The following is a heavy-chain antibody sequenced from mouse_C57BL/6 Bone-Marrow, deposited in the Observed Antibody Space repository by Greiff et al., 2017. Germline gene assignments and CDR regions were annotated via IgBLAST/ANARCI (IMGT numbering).Heavy chain of an antibody. J-gene: IGHJ1*03. V-gene: IGHV1-54*01. D-gene: IGHD1-1*01. Sequence: QVQLQQSGAELVRPGTSVQVSCKASGYAFTNYLIEWVKQRPGQGLEWIGVINPGRGGTNYNEKFKGKATLTADKYSSTAYMQLSSLTSEDSAVYFCARSFDYGTLGNWYFDVWGTGTTVTVSS. CDR3: ARSFDYGTLGNWYFDV. CDR2: INPGRGGT. CDR1: GYAFTNYL.